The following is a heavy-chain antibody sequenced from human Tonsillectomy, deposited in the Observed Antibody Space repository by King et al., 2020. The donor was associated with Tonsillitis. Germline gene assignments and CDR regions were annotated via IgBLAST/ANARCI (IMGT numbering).Heavy chain of an antibody. J-gene: IGHJ4*02. V-gene: IGHV3-30*18. CDR1: GFTFRSYG. D-gene: IGHD4-11*01. CDR2: ISYDGSHK. CDR3: AKEHSYSNQFDY. Sequence: VQLVESGGGVVQFGRSLRLSCAASGFTFRSYGMHWVRQTPGKGLEWVAVISYDGSHKYYADSVKGRFTISRDNSKNTLYLQMDSLRAEDTAVYYCAKEHSYSNQFDYWGQGTLVTVSS.